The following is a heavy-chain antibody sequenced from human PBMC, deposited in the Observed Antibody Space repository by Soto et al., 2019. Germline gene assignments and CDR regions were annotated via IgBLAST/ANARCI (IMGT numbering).Heavy chain of an antibody. V-gene: IGHV3-30*18. CDR3: AEAQTPYDILTGYWVY. CDR1: GFTFSSYG. J-gene: IGHJ4*02. Sequence: PGGSLRLSCAASGFTFSSYGMHWVRQAPGKGLEWVAVISYDGSNKYYADSVKGRFTISRDNSKNTLYLQMNSLRAEDTAVYYCAEAQTPYDILTGYWVYWGQGTLVTVSS. CDR2: ISYDGSNK. D-gene: IGHD3-9*01.